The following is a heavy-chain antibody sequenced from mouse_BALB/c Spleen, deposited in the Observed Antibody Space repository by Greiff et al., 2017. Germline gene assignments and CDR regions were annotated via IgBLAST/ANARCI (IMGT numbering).Heavy chain of an antibody. J-gene: IGHJ1*01. D-gene: IGHD2-3*01. CDR1: GYSITSDYA. Sequence: VQLKESGPGLVKPSQSLSLTCTVTGYSITSDYAWNWIRQFPGNKLEWMGYISYSGSTSYNPSLKSRISITRDTSKNQFFLQLNSVTTEDTATYYCARWLLRYFDVWGAGTTVTVSS. V-gene: IGHV3-2*02. CDR3: ARWLLRYFDV. CDR2: ISYSGST.